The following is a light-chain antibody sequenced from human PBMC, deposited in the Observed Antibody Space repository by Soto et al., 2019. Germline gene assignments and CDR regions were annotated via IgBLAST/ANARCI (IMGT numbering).Light chain of an antibody. CDR2: DAS. CDR1: QSISSW. J-gene: IGKJ5*01. V-gene: IGKV1-5*01. CDR3: QQLNSFPIT. Sequence: DIQMTQSPTTLSASVGDRITITCRASQSISSWLAWYQQKPGKAPKLLIYDASSLESGVPSRFSGSGSGTEFTLTITSLQPEDFATYYCQQLNSFPITFGQGTRLEIK.